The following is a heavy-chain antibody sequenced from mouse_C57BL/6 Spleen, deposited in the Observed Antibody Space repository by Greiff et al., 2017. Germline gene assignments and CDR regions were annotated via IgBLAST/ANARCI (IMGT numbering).Heavy chain of an antibody. CDR3: ARRDHYYGSSPFDY. CDR2: IDPSDSYT. Sequence: VQLQQPGAELVMPGASVKLSCKASGYTFTSYWMHWVKQRPGQGLEWIGEIDPSDSYTNYNQKFKGKSTLTVDKSSSTAYMQRSSLTSEDSAVYYCARRDHYYGSSPFDYWGQGTTLTVSS. J-gene: IGHJ2*01. CDR1: GYTFTSYW. D-gene: IGHD1-1*01. V-gene: IGHV1-69*01.